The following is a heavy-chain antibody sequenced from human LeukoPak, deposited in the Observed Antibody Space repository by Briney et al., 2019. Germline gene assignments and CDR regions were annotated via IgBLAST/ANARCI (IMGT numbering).Heavy chain of an antibody. V-gene: IGHV4-59*11. CDR3: ARFYSGWSFDY. CDR1: GGSIRSHS. D-gene: IGHD6-19*01. Sequence: PSETLPLTCTVSGGSIRSHSWSWIRQPPGKRPEYIGHIFYSGSTNYNPSLKSRSTISIDTSNNQFSLNLRPVTAADTAVYCCARFYSGWSFDYWGQGTLVTVSS. CDR2: IFYSGST. J-gene: IGHJ4*02.